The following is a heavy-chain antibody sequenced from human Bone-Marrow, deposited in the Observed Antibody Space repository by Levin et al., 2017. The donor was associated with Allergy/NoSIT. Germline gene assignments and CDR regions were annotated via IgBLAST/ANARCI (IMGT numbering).Heavy chain of an antibody. Sequence: SCAASGFIFSSYSMKWVRQAPGKGLEWVSYIGSDTTYMSNADSVKGQFTISRDNAKDSLYLQMNNLRAEDTAIYYCAREGYYSGLDVWGQGTTVTVSS. CDR3: AREGYYSGLDV. J-gene: IGHJ6*02. V-gene: IGHV3-21*01. CDR2: IGSDTTYM. D-gene: IGHD3-16*01. CDR1: GFIFSSYS.